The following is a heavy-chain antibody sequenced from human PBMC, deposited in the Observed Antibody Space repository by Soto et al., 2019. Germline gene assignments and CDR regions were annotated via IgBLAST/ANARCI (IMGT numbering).Heavy chain of an antibody. V-gene: IGHV4-39*01. CDR1: GGSISSSSYY. D-gene: IGHD3-9*01. J-gene: IGHJ4*02. Sequence: PSETLSLTCTVSGGSISSSSYYWGWIRQPPGKGLEWTGSIYYSGSTYYNPSLKSRVTISVDTSKNQFSLKLSSVTAADTAVYYCARHVYDILTGYHPFDYWGQGTLVTVSS. CDR2: IYYSGST. CDR3: ARHVYDILTGYHPFDY.